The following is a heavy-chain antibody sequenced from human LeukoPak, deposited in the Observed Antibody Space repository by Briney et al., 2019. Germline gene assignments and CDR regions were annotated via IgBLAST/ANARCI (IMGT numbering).Heavy chain of an antibody. D-gene: IGHD2-15*01. V-gene: IGHV3-72*01. CDR3: ARVWNVVHYYFDY. J-gene: IGHJ4*02. CDR2: TRNKANSYTT. CDR1: GFTFSDHY. Sequence: GGSLRLSCAASGFTFSDHYMDWVRQAPGKGLEWVGRTRNKANSYTTEYAASVKGRFTISRDDLKNSLYLQMDSLKTEDTAVYFCARVWNVVHYYFDYWGQGTLVTVSS.